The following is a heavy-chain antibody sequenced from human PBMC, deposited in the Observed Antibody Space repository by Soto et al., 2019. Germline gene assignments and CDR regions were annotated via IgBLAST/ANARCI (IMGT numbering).Heavy chain of an antibody. J-gene: IGHJ4*02. CDR3: ARGRVAARPRKSNFDY. Sequence: PSETLSLTCTVSGDSISNYYWSWIRQAPGKGLEWIGEINHSGSTNYNPSLKSRVTISVDTSKNQFSLKLSSVTAADTAVYYCARGRVAARPRKSNFDYWGQGTLVTVSS. CDR1: GDSISNYY. V-gene: IGHV4-34*01. CDR2: INHSGST. D-gene: IGHD6-6*01.